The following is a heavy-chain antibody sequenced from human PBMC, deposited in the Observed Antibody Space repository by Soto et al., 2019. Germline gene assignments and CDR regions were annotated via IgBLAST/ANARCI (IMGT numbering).Heavy chain of an antibody. Sequence: QVQLQESGPGLVKPSQTLSLTCTVSGGSISSGDYYWSWIRQPPGKGLEWIGYIYYSGSTYYNPSLKSRVTRSVDTSKNQFSLKLSSVTAADTAVYYCATFSVVVTAMEDYWGQGTLVTVSS. D-gene: IGHD2-21*02. CDR3: ATFSVVVTAMEDY. CDR1: GGSISSGDYY. V-gene: IGHV4-30-4*01. J-gene: IGHJ4*02. CDR2: IYYSGST.